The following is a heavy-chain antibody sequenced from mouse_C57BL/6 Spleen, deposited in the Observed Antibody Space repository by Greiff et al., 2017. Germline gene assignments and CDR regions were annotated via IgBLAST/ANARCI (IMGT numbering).Heavy chain of an antibody. D-gene: IGHD1-1*01. V-gene: IGHV1-52*01. CDR3: ARIHYYGSSYNWYFDV. J-gene: IGHJ1*03. CDR2: IDPSDSET. Sequence: QVQLQQPGAELVRPGSSVKLSCKASGYTFTSYWMHWVKQRPIQGLEWIGNIDPSDSETHYNQKFKDKATLTVDKSSSTAYMQLSSLTSEDSAVYYCARIHYYGSSYNWYFDVWGTGTTVTVSS. CDR1: GYTFTSYW.